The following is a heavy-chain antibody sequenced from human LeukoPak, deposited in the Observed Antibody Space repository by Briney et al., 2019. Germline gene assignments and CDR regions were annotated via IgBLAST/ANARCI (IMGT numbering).Heavy chain of an antibody. V-gene: IGHV1-18*01. CDR3: ARDLSPGYCSGGSCYSVTGY. CDR2: ISAYNGNT. Sequence: ASAKVSCKASGYTFTSYGISWVRQAPGQGLEWMGWISAYNGNTNYAQKLQGRVTMTTDTSTSTAYMELRSLRSDDTAVYYCARDLSPGYCSGGSCYSVTGYWGQGTLVTVSS. J-gene: IGHJ4*02. CDR1: GYTFTSYG. D-gene: IGHD2-15*01.